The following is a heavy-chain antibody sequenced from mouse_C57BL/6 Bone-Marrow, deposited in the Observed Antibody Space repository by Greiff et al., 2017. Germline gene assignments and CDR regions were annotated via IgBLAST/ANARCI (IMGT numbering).Heavy chain of an antibody. D-gene: IGHD1-1*01. CDR2: IWWDDDK. CDR3: TRWTYYYDSVRFDY. Sequence: QVTLKESGPGILQPSQTLSLTCSFSGFSLSTFGMGVGWIRQPSGKGLVWLAHIWWDDDKYYHPALKSRLTISKDTAKNQVFLKIANVDTADTATYYCTRWTYYYDSVRFDYWGQGTTLTVSS. J-gene: IGHJ2*01. CDR1: GFSLSTFGMG. V-gene: IGHV8-8*01.